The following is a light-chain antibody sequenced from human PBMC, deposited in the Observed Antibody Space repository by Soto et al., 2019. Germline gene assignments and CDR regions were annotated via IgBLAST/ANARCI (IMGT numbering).Light chain of an antibody. V-gene: IGKV1-5*03. Sequence: DIQMTQSPSTLSASVGDRVTITCRASQSIGTRLAWYQQKPGKAPSLLIYMASSLQSGVPSRFSGSGSGTEFTLTISSLQPDDFATYYCLQYDSYFRTFGQGTKVEIK. J-gene: IGKJ1*01. CDR2: MAS. CDR3: LQYDSYFRT. CDR1: QSIGTR.